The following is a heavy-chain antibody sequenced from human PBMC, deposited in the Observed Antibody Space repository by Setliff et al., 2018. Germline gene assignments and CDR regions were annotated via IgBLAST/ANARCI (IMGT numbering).Heavy chain of an antibody. CDR2: TIPVFGTT. J-gene: IGHJ6*03. CDR3: ARLALTGYDSSGYYYALDYYYYMDV. D-gene: IGHD3-22*01. CDR1: GGTFSSYG. V-gene: IGHV1-69*05. Sequence: GASVKVSCKASGGTFSSYGISWVRQAPGQGLEWMGGTIPVFGTTDYAQKFQGRVTIMTDESTSTAYMELSSLTSEDTAVYYCARLALTGYDSSGYYYALDYYYYMDVWGKGTTVTVSS.